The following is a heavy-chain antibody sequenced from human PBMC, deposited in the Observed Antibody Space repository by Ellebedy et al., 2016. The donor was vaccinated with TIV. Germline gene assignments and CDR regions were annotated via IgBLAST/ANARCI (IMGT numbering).Heavy chain of an antibody. Sequence: MPSETLSLTCTVSGGSISSYYWSWIRQPPGKGLEWIGEMHHSGSTNYIPSLKGRVTMSVDTSKNQFSLKLTSVTAADTAVYYCARRVDTAMVAPGYYGMDVWGQGTTVTVSS. CDR2: MHHSGST. CDR3: ARRVDTAMVAPGYYGMDV. J-gene: IGHJ6*02. D-gene: IGHD5-18*01. V-gene: IGHV4-34*01. CDR1: GGSISSYY.